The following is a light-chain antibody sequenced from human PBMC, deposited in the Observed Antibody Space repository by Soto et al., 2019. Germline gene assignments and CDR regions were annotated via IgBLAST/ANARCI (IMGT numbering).Light chain of an antibody. CDR3: QQYNTYSRT. Sequence: DLQMTQSPSTLSASVGDRVTITCRASHSFSSWLAWYQQKPGKAPKLLIYDATSLESGVPSRFSGSGSGTEFTLTISSLQPDDFATYYCQQYNTYSRTFGQGTKLEIK. CDR2: DAT. V-gene: IGKV1-5*01. J-gene: IGKJ1*01. CDR1: HSFSSW.